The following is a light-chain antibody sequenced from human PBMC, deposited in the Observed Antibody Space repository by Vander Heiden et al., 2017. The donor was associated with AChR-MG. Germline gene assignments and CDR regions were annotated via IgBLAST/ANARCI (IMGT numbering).Light chain of an antibody. V-gene: IGLV1-44*01. CDR2: NTH. Sequence: TITCSGSSSNIGSDTVNWYQQFPGAAPKLLIYNTHQRPSGVPDRFAGSKSGTSASLAISGLQSEDEADYHCAAWDDSLNGVVFGGGTKLTVL. CDR1: SSNIGSDT. CDR3: AAWDDSLNGVV. J-gene: IGLJ2*01.